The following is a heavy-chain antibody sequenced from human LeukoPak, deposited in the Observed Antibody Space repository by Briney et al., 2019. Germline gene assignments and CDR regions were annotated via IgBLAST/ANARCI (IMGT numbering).Heavy chain of an antibody. D-gene: IGHD3-10*01. J-gene: IGHJ4*02. CDR1: GFTFSSYA. CDR3: ARDWGGENDY. Sequence: GGSLRLSCAASGFTFSSYAMSWVRQAPGKGLEWVSAISGSGGSTYYADSGEGRFTISRDNSKNTLYLQMNGLRDGDTAVYYCARDWGGENDYWGQGTLVTVSS. V-gene: IGHV3-23*01. CDR2: ISGSGGST.